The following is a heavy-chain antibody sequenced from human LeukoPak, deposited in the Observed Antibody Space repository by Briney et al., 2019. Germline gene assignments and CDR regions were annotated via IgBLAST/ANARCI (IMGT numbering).Heavy chain of an antibody. CDR3: ARTLNWPNWFDT. CDR1: GGSFSGYY. Sequence: SETLSLTCAVYGGSFSGYYWSWIRQPPGKGLEWIGEINHSGSTNYNPSLKSRVTISVDTSKNQFSLKLSSVTAADTAVYYCARTLNWPNWFDTWGQGTLVTVSS. J-gene: IGHJ5*02. CDR2: INHSGST. V-gene: IGHV4-34*01. D-gene: IGHD1-20*01.